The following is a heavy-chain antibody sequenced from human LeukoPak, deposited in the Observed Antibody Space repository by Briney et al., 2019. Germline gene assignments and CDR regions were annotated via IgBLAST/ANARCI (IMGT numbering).Heavy chain of an antibody. Sequence: SVKVSCKASGYTFTGFYMHWVRQAPGQGLEWVGWINPNSGGTNYAQKFQGRVTMTRDTSISTAYMELSRLLSGDTAVYYCARGKTMVYCGGDCYRFDNWGQGTLVTVSS. D-gene: IGHD2-21*02. V-gene: IGHV1-2*02. CDR3: ARGKTMVYCGGDCYRFDN. J-gene: IGHJ4*02. CDR1: GYTFTGFY. CDR2: INPNSGGT.